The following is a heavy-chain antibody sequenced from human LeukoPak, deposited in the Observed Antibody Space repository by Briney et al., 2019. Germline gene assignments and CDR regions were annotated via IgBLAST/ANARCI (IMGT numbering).Heavy chain of an antibody. Sequence: GRSLRLSCAASGFTFSSYGMHWVRQAPGKGLEWVAVISYDGSNKYYADSVKGRFTISRDNSKNTLYLQMNSLRAEDTAVYYCAKAPQSYYYYGMDVWGQGTTVTVSS. V-gene: IGHV3-30*18. CDR3: AKAPQSYYYYGMDV. J-gene: IGHJ6*02. CDR2: ISYDGSNK. CDR1: GFTFSSYG.